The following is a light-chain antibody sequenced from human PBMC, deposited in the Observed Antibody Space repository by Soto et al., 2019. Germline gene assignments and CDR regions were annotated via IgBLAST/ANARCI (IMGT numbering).Light chain of an antibody. V-gene: IGKV1-39*01. CDR3: QQNYGAPCT. Sequence: DIQMTQSPSSLSASVGDRVTITCRASQSISSRLNWYHQKAGKAPKLLIYAASSLESGVPSRFSGTGSGTDFTLIISSLQPEDVATYYCQQNYGAPCTFGQGTKVEIK. J-gene: IGKJ1*01. CDR2: AAS. CDR1: QSISSR.